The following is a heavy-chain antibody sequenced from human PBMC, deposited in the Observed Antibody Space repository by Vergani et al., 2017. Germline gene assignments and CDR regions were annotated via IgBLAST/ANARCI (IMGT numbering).Heavy chain of an antibody. V-gene: IGHV4-59*01. CDR3: GRVADFYGLGSCLLDL. D-gene: IGHD3-10*01. CDR1: GGSMSGYY. Sequence: QVRLQESGPGLVKPSETLSLTCSVSGGSMSGYYWSWIRQPPGKELGWIGYMYHSGSTNYNPSLETRVTISGDTSQNQFSLKLNSVTAADTAVYYFGRVADFYGLGSCLLDLWGQGILVTVSS. CDR2: MYHSGST. J-gene: IGHJ5*02.